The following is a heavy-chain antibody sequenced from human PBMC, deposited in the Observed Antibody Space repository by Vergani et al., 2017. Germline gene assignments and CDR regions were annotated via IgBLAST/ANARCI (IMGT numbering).Heavy chain of an antibody. D-gene: IGHD6-19*01. V-gene: IGHV4-38-2*01. CDR2: IHHSGST. Sequence: QVQLQESGPGLVKPSETLSLTCDVSDYSISTGHYWAWIRQPPGKGLEWIGYIHHSGSTFYNPSLKSRVTVSVATSKNQFSLKLRSVTAAYKAFYYCARLGSVAGTQEFYFDYCGQGTLVTVSS. CDR3: ARLGSVAGTQEFYFDY. J-gene: IGHJ4*02. CDR1: DYSISTGHY.